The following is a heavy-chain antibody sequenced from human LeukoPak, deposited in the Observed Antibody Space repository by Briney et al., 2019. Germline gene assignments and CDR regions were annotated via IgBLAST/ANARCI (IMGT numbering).Heavy chain of an antibody. V-gene: IGHV1-69*05. J-gene: IGHJ6*03. CDR2: IIPIFGTA. Sequence: ASLKVSCKASGGTFSSYAISWVRQAPGQGLEWMGGIIPIFGTANYAQKFQGRVTITTDESTSTAYMELSSLRSEETAVYYCASSSTARFYYYYMDVWGKGTTVTVSS. D-gene: IGHD6-6*01. CDR3: ASSSTARFYYYYMDV. CDR1: GGTFSSYA.